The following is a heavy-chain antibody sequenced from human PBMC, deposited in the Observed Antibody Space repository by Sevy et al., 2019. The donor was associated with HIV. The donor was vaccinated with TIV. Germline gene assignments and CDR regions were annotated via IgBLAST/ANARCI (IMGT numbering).Heavy chain of an antibody. J-gene: IGHJ4*02. V-gene: IGHV4-34*01. D-gene: IGHD6-13*01. CDR3: ARSPYSMQLGLDY. Sequence: PETLSLTCAVYGGSFSGYYWSWIRQPPGKGLEWIGEINHSGSTNYNPSLKSRVTISVDTSKNQFSLKLSSVTAADTAVYYCARSPYSMQLGLDYWGQGTLVTVSS. CDR2: INHSGST. CDR1: GGSFSGYY.